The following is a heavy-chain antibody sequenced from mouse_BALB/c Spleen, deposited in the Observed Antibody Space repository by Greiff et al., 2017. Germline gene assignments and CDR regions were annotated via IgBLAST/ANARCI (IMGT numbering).Heavy chain of an antibody. CDR1: GYTFTSYW. Sequence: QVQLQQSGADLAKPGASVKMSCKASGYTFTSYWMHWVKQRPGQGLEWIGYINPSTGYTEYNQKFKDKATLTADKSSSTAYMQLSSLTSEDSAVYYCARSGYDVAWFAYWGQGTLVTVSA. D-gene: IGHD2-2*01. V-gene: IGHV1-7*01. CDR2: INPSTGYT. J-gene: IGHJ3*01. CDR3: ARSGYDVAWFAY.